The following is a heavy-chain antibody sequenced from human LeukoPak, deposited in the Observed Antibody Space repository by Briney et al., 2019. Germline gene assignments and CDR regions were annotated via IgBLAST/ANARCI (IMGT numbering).Heavy chain of an antibody. D-gene: IGHD5-12*01. V-gene: IGHV4-59*01. CDR3: ARGGGYASPIGY. CDR2: IYHSGST. Sequence: WSWIRQPPGXGLEWIGYIYHSGSTNYNPSLKSRVTISVDTSKNQFSLKLSSVTAADTAVYYCARGGGYASPIGYWGQGALVTVSS. J-gene: IGHJ4*02.